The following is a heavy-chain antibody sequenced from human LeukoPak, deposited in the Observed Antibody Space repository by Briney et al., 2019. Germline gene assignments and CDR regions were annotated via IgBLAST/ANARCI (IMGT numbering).Heavy chain of an antibody. D-gene: IGHD6-19*01. Sequence: SLRCSRSDSGCAFSSYAMYWFVQAPGKELKWVAVISYDGSNKYYADSVKGRFTISRDNSKNTLYLQMNSLRAEDTAVYYCARGPSGYSSGWYFVDYWGQGTLVTVSS. CDR2: ISYDGSNK. V-gene: IGHV3-30-3*01. J-gene: IGHJ4*02. CDR1: GCAFSSYA. CDR3: ARGPSGYSSGWYFVDY.